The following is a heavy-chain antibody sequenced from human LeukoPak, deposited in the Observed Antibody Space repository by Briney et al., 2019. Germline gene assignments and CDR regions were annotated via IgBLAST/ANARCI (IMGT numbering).Heavy chain of an antibody. CDR2: IDPNSGGT. CDR1: GYTFTGYY. J-gene: IGHJ4*02. CDR3: ARSKPVEMATIDY. V-gene: IGHV1-2*06. Sequence: ASVKVSCKASGYTFTGYYMHWVRQAPGQGLEWMGRIDPNSGGTNYAQKFQGRVTMTRDTSISTAYMELSRLRSDDTAVYYCARSKPVEMATIDYWGQGTLVTVSS. D-gene: IGHD5-24*01.